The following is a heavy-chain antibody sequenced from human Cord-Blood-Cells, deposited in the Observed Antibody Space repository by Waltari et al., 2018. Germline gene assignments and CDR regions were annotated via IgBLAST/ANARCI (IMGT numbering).Heavy chain of an antibody. CDR3: ARSRIGGWGGPFDY. V-gene: IGHV1-2*02. CDR1: GYTFTGYY. J-gene: IGHJ4*02. CDR2: INPNSGGT. Sequence: QVQLVQSGAEVKKPGASVKVSCKASGYTFTGYYMHWVRQAPGQGLEWRGWINPNSGGTNYEQKFQGRVTMTRDTSISTAYMELSRLRSDDTAVYYCARSRIGGWGGPFDYWGQGTLVTVSS. D-gene: IGHD6-19*01.